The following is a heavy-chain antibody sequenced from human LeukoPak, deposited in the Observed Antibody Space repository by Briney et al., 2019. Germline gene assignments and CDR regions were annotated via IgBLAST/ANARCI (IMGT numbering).Heavy chain of an antibody. CDR2: ISYDGSNK. V-gene: IGHV3-30*03. CDR1: GFTFSSYG. CDR3: ASLAPRAWIRGLDV. Sequence: GGSLRLSCAASGFTFSSYGMHWVRQAPGKGLERGAVISYDGSNKFYADFVKGRFTISRDNSKNTMFLQMNSVRPEDTAVFYCASLAPRAWIRGLDVWGRGTLVCVSS. D-gene: IGHD3-10*01. J-gene: IGHJ2*01.